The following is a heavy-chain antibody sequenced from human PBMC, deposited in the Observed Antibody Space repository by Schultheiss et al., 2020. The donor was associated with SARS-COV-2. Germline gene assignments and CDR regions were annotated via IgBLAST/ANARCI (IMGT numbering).Heavy chain of an antibody. CDR3: ARGSGRLDYYGMDV. CDR2: INPNSGGT. Sequence: ASVKVSCKASGGTFSSYAISWVRQAPGQGLEWMGWINPNSGGTNYAQKFQGWVTMTRDTSISTAYMELSRLRSDDTAVYYCARGSGRLDYYGMDVWGQGTTVTVSS. D-gene: IGHD3-9*01. CDR1: GGTFSSYA. J-gene: IGHJ6*02. V-gene: IGHV1-2*04.